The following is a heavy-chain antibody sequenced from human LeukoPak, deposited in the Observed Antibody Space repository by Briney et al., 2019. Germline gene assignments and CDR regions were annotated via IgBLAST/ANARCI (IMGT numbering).Heavy chain of an antibody. CDR2: INPNSGGT. J-gene: IGHJ4*02. CDR1: GYTFTGYY. Sequence: ASVKVSCKASGYTFTGYYMHWVRQAPGQGLEWMGWINPNSGGTNNAQKFQGRVTMTRDTSIGTAYMELSRLRSDDTAVYYCARDTYDIGASDYWGQGTLVTVSS. D-gene: IGHD3-22*01. V-gene: IGHV1-2*02. CDR3: ARDTYDIGASDY.